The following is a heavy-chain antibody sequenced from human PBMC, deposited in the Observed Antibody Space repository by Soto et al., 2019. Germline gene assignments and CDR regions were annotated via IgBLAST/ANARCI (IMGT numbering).Heavy chain of an antibody. D-gene: IGHD1-7*01. V-gene: IGHV3-30-3*01. CDR1: GFTFSSYA. CDR3: ARVQDDALELLLARYYYYGMDV. CDR2: ISYDGSNK. Sequence: GGSLRLSCAASGFTFSSYAMHWVRQAPGKGLEWVAVISYDGSNKYYADSVKGRFTISRDNSKNTLYLQMNSLRAEDTAVYYCARVQDDALELLLARYYYYGMDVWGQGTTVTVSS. J-gene: IGHJ6*02.